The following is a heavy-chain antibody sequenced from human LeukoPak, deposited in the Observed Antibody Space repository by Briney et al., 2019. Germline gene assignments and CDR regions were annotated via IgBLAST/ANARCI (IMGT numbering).Heavy chain of an antibody. CDR1: GLTFDDYA. J-gene: IGHJ4*02. CDR2: ISGDGGST. Sequence: GGSLRLPCAASGLTFDDYAMHWVRQAPGKGLEWVSLISGDGGSTYYADSVKGRFTISRDNSKNSLYLQMNSLRTEDTALYYCAKDKAGGGSSWYDYWGQGTLVTVSS. D-gene: IGHD6-13*01. CDR3: AKDKAGGGSSWYDY. V-gene: IGHV3-43*02.